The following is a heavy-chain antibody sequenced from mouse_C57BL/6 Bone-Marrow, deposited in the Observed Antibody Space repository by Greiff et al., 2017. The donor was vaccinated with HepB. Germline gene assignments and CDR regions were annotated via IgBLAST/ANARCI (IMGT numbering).Heavy chain of an antibody. J-gene: IGHJ4*01. CDR1: GFTFSSYG. Sequence: EVKVVESGGDLVKPGGSLKLSCAASGFTFSSYGMSWVRQTPDKRLEWVATISSGGSYTYYPDSVKGRFTISRDNAKNTLYLQMSSLKSEDTAMYYCARSTLITTVPYAMDYWGQGTSVTVSS. CDR3: ARSTLITTVPYAMDY. CDR2: ISSGGSYT. V-gene: IGHV5-6*01. D-gene: IGHD1-1*01.